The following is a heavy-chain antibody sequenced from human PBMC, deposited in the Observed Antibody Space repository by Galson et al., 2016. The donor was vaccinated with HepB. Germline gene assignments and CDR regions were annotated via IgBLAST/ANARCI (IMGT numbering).Heavy chain of an antibody. CDR2: LWHDGSVT. J-gene: IGHJ4*02. D-gene: IGHD6-19*01. V-gene: IGHV3-33*01. Sequence: SLRLSCAASGFTFSGYGMHWVRQAPGKRLEWVAGLWHDGSVTYYADSVKGRFTISRDNSKNTLHLQMDTLRGEDTAVYYCAREGVGIAVAATAFDYWGQGTLVTVSS. CDR1: GFTFSGYG. CDR3: AREGVGIAVAATAFDY.